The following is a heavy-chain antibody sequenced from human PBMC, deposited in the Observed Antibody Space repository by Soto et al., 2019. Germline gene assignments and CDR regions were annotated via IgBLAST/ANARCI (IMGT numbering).Heavy chain of an antibody. CDR3: ARHLFESSGYRYFDL. Sequence: RGESLKISCQGSGYSFTSNWIGWVRQKSGKGLEWMGIIYPGDSDTKYSPSFQGQVTISVDKSNSTAYLQWSSLKASDTAMYYCARHLFESSGYRYFDLWGQGTLVTVS. CDR2: IYPGDSDT. V-gene: IGHV5-51*01. D-gene: IGHD3-22*01. J-gene: IGHJ4*02. CDR1: GYSFTSNW.